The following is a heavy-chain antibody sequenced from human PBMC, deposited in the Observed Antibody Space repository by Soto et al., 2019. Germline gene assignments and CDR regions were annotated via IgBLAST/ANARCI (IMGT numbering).Heavy chain of an antibody. Sequence: SETLSLTCTVSGGSISSSNSYWGWIRQPPGKGLEWIGNIYYSGSTYYNPSLKSRVTISVDRSKNQFSLKLSSVTAADTAVYYCARVPGPWGQGILVTVSS. CDR1: GGSISSSNSY. CDR2: IYYSGST. CDR3: ARVPGP. D-gene: IGHD3-10*01. V-gene: IGHV4-39*07. J-gene: IGHJ5*02.